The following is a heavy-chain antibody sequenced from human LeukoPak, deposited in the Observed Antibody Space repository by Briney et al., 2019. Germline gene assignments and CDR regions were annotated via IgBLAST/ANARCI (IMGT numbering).Heavy chain of an antibody. D-gene: IGHD2-2*01. J-gene: IGHJ6*03. V-gene: IGHV4-34*01. CDR2: INHSGST. CDR3: ARGAIPYCSSTSCRRYYHYYYMDV. Sequence: SETLSLTCAVYGGSFSGYYWSWIRQPPGKGLEWIGEINHSGSTNYNPSLKSRVTISVDTSKNQFSLKLSSVTAADTAVYYWARGAIPYCSSTSCRRYYHYYYMDVWGKGTTVTVSS. CDR1: GGSFSGYY.